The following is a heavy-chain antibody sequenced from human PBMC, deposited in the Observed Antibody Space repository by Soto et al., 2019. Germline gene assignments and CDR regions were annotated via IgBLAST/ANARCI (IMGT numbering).Heavy chain of an antibody. J-gene: IGHJ6*02. V-gene: IGHV1-18*01. Sequence: ASVKVSCKASGYTFTSYGISWVRQAPGQGLEWMGWISAYNGNTNYAQKLQGRVTMTTDTSTSTAYMELRSLRSDDTAVYYCARVRGRYFDWLPLTDYYYYGMDVWGQGTTVTVSS. D-gene: IGHD3-9*01. CDR2: ISAYNGNT. CDR1: GYTFTSYG. CDR3: ARVRGRYFDWLPLTDYYYYGMDV.